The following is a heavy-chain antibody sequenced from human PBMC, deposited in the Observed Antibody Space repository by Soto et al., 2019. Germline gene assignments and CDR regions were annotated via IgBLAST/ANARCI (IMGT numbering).Heavy chain of an antibody. CDR2: IYYSGST. CDR3: ARSSMTISPSFGY. CDR1: GGSISSGGYY. J-gene: IGHJ4*02. Sequence: PSETLSLTCTVSGGSISSGGYYWSWIRQHPGKGLEWIGYIYYSGSTYYNPSLKSRVTISVDTSKNQFSLKLSSVTAADTAVYYCARSSMTISPSFGYWGQGTLVTVSS. D-gene: IGHD2-21*01. V-gene: IGHV4-31*03.